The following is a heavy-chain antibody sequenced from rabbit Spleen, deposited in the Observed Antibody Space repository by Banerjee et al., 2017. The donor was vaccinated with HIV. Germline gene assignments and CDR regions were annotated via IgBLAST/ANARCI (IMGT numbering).Heavy chain of an antibody. D-gene: IGHD4-1*01. Sequence: QSLEESGGDLVRPGASLTLTCTASGVSFSSSDYMCWVRQAPGKGLEWISCIAGGSSGFTYSATWAKGRFTCSKTSSTTVTLQMTSLTVADTATYFCARDLAGVIGWNFGWWGQGTLVTVS. J-gene: IGHJ3*01. CDR2: IAGGSSGFT. CDR1: GVSFSSSDY. V-gene: IGHV1S40*01. CDR3: ARDLAGVIGWNFGW.